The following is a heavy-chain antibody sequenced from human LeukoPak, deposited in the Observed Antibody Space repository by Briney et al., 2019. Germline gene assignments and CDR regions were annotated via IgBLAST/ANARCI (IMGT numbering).Heavy chain of an antibody. CDR3: ARDNYDFWSGYPYSYYYYYGMDV. V-gene: IGHV3-21*01. CDR2: ISSSSSYI. CDR1: GFTFSNYS. D-gene: IGHD3-3*01. Sequence: GGSLRLSCAASGFTFSNYSMNWVRQAPGKGLEWVSSISSSSSYIYYADSVKGRFTISRDNGKNSLYLQMNSLRAEDTAVYYCARDNYDFWSGYPYSYYYYYGMDVWGQGTTVTVSS. J-gene: IGHJ6*02.